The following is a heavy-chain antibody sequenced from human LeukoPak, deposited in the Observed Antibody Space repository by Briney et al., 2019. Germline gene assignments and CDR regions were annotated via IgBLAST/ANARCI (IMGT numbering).Heavy chain of an antibody. V-gene: IGHV1-2*02. CDR2: INPNSGGT. CDR1: GYTFTGYY. J-gene: IGHJ4*02. Sequence: ASVKVSCKASGYTFTGYYMHWVRQAPGQGLEWMGWINPNSGGTNYAQQFQGRVTMTRDTSISTAYMELSRLRSDDTAVYYCARPYCSSTSCYYVYWGQGTLVTVSS. D-gene: IGHD2-2*01. CDR3: ARPYCSSTSCYYVY.